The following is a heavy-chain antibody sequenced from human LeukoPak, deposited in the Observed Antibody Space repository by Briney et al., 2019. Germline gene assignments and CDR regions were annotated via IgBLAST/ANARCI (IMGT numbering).Heavy chain of an antibody. V-gene: IGHV4-59*08. D-gene: IGHD4-23*01. Sequence: SETLSLTCTVSGGSISSYYWSWIRQPPGKGLEWIGYIYYSGSTNYNPSLMSRVTISVDTSKNQFSLKLSSVTAADTAVYYCARLGDYGGNSVYFDYWGQGTLVTVSS. CDR2: IYYSGST. CDR3: ARLGDYGGNSVYFDY. J-gene: IGHJ4*02. CDR1: GGSISSYY.